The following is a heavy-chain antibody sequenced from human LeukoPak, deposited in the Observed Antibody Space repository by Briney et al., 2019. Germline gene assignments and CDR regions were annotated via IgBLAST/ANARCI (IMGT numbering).Heavy chain of an antibody. CDR2: ISAYNGNT. Sequence: ASVKVSCKASGYTFTSYGISWVRQAPGQGLEWMGWISAYNGNTNYAQKLQGRVTMTTDTSTSTAYMELRSLRSDDTAVYYCAREVDCSGGSCYGRFDPWGQGTLVTVSS. D-gene: IGHD2-15*01. CDR1: GYTFTSYG. CDR3: AREVDCSGGSCYGRFDP. V-gene: IGHV1-18*01. J-gene: IGHJ5*02.